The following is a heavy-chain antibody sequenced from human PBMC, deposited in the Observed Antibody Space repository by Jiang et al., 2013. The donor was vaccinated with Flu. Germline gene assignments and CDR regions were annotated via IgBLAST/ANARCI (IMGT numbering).Heavy chain of an antibody. Sequence: TLTLTCTFSGFSLITSGVGVGWIRQPPGKALEWLALIYWDDDKRYSPSLKSRLTITKDTSKNQVVLTMTNMDPVDTATYYCAHRQVLARRIAAAKGAYYFDYWGQGTLVTVSS. V-gene: IGHV2-5*02. CDR1: GFSLITSGVG. CDR3: AHRQVLARRIAAAKGAYYFDY. J-gene: IGHJ4*02. CDR2: IYWDDDK. D-gene: IGHD6-13*01.